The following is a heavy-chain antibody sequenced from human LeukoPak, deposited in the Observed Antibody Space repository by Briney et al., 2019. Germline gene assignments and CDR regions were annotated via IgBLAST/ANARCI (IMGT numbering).Heavy chain of an antibody. CDR2: IYTGDSHPGDSDT. CDR1: GYSFTSYW. D-gene: IGHD2/OR15-2a*01. Sequence: GESLKISCKGSGYSFTSYWIGWVRPMPGKGLEWMGIIYTGDSHPGDSDTRYSPSFQGQVTISADKSISTAYLQWSSLKASDTAVYYCARHSTSSIYSGMDVWGQGTTVTVSS. J-gene: IGHJ6*02. CDR3: ARHSTSSIYSGMDV. V-gene: IGHV5-51*01.